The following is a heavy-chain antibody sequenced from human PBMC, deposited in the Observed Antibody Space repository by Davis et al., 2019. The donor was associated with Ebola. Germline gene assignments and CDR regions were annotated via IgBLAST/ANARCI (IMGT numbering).Heavy chain of an antibody. V-gene: IGHV1-46*03. J-gene: IGHJ3*02. D-gene: IGHD5-12*01. CDR3: TTPGGQDSGYDVFDI. CDR1: GFTFTNYY. CDR2: INPNDGRT. Sequence: ASVKVSCKASGFTFTNYYMHWVRQAPGQGLEGMGMINPNDGRTIYAQKFQGRVTVTRDTSTTTVYMDLRSLRSEDTALYYCTTPGGQDSGYDVFDIWSQGTMVTVSS.